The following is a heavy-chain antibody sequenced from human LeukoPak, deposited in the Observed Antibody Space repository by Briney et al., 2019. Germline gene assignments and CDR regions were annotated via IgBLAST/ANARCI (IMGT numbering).Heavy chain of an antibody. CDR1: GGSISTYY. J-gene: IGHJ4*01. Sequence: SETLSLTCSVSGGSISTYYWSWIRQPAGKGLEWIAQIHTSGRTDFNPSLKSRLSISMDTPNNHFSLMTTSVTAADTAIYYCAGRALSTGWTFDYWGHGTLVTVSS. D-gene: IGHD6-19*01. V-gene: IGHV4-4*07. CDR3: AGRALSTGWTFDY. CDR2: IHTSGRT.